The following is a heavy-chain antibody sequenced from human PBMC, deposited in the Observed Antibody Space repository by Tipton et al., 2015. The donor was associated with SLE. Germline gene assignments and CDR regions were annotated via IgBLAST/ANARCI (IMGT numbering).Heavy chain of an antibody. Sequence: TLSLTCTVSSGSVSSGAYYWSWIRQHPGKGLEWIGYVFSSGTTYYNPSLGSRLTISIDTSKNQFSLRLSSVTAADTAVYYCARADPSWVSFDYWGQGTLVTVSS. CDR1: SGSVSSGAYY. D-gene: IGHD2-8*01. CDR2: VFSSGTT. J-gene: IGHJ4*02. V-gene: IGHV4-30-4*01. CDR3: ARADPSWVSFDY.